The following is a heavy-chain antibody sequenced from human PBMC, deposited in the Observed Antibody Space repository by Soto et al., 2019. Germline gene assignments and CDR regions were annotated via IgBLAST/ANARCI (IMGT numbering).Heavy chain of an antibody. J-gene: IGHJ4*02. CDR1: GFTFSSYG. D-gene: IGHD2-21*01. CDR2: ISYDGSNK. Sequence: PGGSLRLSCAASGFTFSSYGMHWVRQAPGKGLEWVAVISYDGSNKYYADSVKGRFTISRDNSKNTLYLQMNSLRAEDTAVYYCAKDGLGWFDYWGPGTLVTVSS. CDR3: AKDGLGWFDY. V-gene: IGHV3-30*18.